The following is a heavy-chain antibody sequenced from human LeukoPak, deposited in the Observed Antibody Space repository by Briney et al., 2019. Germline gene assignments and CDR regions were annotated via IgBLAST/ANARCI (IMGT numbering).Heavy chain of an antibody. D-gene: IGHD5-18*01. CDR1: GGTFSSYA. Sequence: SVKVSCKASGGTFSSYAISWVRQAPGQGLEWMGGIIPIFGTANYAQKFQGRVTITTDESTSTAYMELSSLRSEDTAVYYCPRPNASGNSYGNDSWGKEPWSPSPQ. V-gene: IGHV1-69*05. CDR2: IIPIFGTA. J-gene: IGHJ5*01. CDR3: PRPNASGNSYGNDS.